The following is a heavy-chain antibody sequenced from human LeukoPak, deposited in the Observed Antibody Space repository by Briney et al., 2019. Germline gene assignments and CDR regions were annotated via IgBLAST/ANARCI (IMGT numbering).Heavy chain of an antibody. CDR1: GYTFTSYA. Sequence: GASVKVSCKASGYTFTSYAMNWVRQAPGQGLEWMGWINTNTGNPTYAQGFTGRFVFSLDTSVSTAYLQISSLKAEDTAVYYCASSPLLWFGESNNWFDPWGQGTLVTVSS. CDR2: INTNTGNP. J-gene: IGHJ5*02. D-gene: IGHD3-10*01. CDR3: ASSPLLWFGESNNWFDP. V-gene: IGHV7-4-1*02.